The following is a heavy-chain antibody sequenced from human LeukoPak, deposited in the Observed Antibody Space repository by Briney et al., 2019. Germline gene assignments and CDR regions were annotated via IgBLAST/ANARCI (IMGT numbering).Heavy chain of an antibody. D-gene: IGHD2-2*01. J-gene: IGHJ3*02. V-gene: IGHV3-23*01. Sequence: GGSLRLSCAASGFTFSSYAMSWVRQAPGKRLEWVSAISGSGGSTYYADSVKGRFTISRDNSKNTLYLQMNSLRAEDTAVYYCAKDWRGAVVPRAFDIWGQGTMVTVSS. CDR1: GFTFSSYA. CDR3: AKDWRGAVVPRAFDI. CDR2: ISGSGGST.